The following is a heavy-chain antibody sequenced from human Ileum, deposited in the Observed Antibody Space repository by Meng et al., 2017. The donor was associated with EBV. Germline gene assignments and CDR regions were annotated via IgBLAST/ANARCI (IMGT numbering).Heavy chain of an antibody. J-gene: IGHJ4*02. CDR2: IYYSGST. CDR1: GGSISSYY. D-gene: IGHD2-15*01. V-gene: IGHV4-59*08. CDR3: ARGGWSLDY. Sequence: QGQRGESGPGLVKPSETLSLTCTVSGGSISSYYWSWIRQPPGKGLEWIGYIYYSGSTNYNPSLKSRVTISVDTSKNQFSLNLSSVTAADTAVYYCARGGWSLDYWGQGTLVTVSS.